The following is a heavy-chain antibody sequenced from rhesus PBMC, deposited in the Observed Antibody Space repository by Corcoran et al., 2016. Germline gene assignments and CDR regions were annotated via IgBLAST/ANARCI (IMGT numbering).Heavy chain of an antibody. CDR3: TRGILGGY. D-gene: IGHD3-34*01. J-gene: IGHJ4*01. Sequence: EVQLVESGGGLVQPGGSLRLSCAASGFTFSSYDMSWFRQAPGKGLEWVSYISYTSKTKYDADSGEGLFTIDRDNAKNSLSLQMSSLRAEDTAVYYCTRGILGGYWGQGVLVTVSS. CDR2: ISYTSKTK. V-gene: IGHV3-136*01. CDR1: GFTFSSYD.